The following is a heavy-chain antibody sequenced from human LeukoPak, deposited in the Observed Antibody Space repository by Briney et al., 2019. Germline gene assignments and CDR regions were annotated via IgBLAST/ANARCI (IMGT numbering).Heavy chain of an antibody. V-gene: IGHV4-34*01. J-gene: IGHJ4*02. D-gene: IGHD4-11*01. CDR2: INHSGST. CDR1: GGSFSGYY. Sequence: SEALSLTCAVYGGSFSGYYWSWIRQPPGKGLEWIGEINHSGSTNYNPSLKSRVTISVDTSKNQFSLKLSSVTAADTAVYYCARAPVGVVTTPHFDYWGQGTLVTVSS. CDR3: ARAPVGVVTTPHFDY.